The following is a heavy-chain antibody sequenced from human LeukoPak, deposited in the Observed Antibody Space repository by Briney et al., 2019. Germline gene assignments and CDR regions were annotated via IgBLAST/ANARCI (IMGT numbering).Heavy chain of an antibody. J-gene: IGHJ3*02. CDR2: ISAYNGNT. Sequence: RASVKVSCKASGYTFTSYGISWVRQAPGQGLEWMGRISAYNGNTNYAQKLQGRVTMTTDTSTSTAYMELRSLRSDDTAVYYCARDGWFGEPQAEAFDIWGQGTMVTVSS. V-gene: IGHV1-18*01. CDR1: GYTFTSYG. CDR3: ARDGWFGEPQAEAFDI. D-gene: IGHD3-10*01.